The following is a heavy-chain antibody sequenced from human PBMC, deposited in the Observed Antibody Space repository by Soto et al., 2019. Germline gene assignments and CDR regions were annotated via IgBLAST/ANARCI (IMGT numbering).Heavy chain of an antibody. V-gene: IGHV3-33*01. D-gene: IGHD3-16*01. Sequence: QVQLVESGGGVVQPGRSLRLSCAASGVTFSSYGMHWVRQAPGKGLEWVAVIWYDGSNKYYADSVKGRFTISRDNSKNTLYLQMNSLRAEDTAVYYCARDLMGETNWGQGTLVTVSS. CDR3: ARDLMGETN. CDR2: IWYDGSNK. J-gene: IGHJ4*02. CDR1: GVTFSSYG.